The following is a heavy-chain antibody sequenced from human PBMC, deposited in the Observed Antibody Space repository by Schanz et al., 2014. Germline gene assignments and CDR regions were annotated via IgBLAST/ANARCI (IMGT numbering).Heavy chain of an antibody. CDR1: GFAVDNYY. V-gene: IGHV3-11*04. Sequence: VQLVASGGGLVQPGGSLRLSCAASGFAVDNYYMSCVRQAPGRGLEWVSSINTGGDSTYYADSVKGRFTISRDDAKKSMYLQMNNLRAEDTAVYHCVSSGSYSSYAFWGQGTLVTVSS. J-gene: IGHJ4*02. CDR2: INTGGDST. D-gene: IGHD3-10*01. CDR3: VSSGSYSSYAF.